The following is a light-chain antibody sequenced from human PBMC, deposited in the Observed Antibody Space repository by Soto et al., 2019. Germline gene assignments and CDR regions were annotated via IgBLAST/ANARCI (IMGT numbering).Light chain of an antibody. J-gene: IGKJ1*01. V-gene: IGKV3-15*01. CDR3: QQYSYSRT. CDR1: QSVNSN. CDR2: AAS. Sequence: EIVMTQSPATLSVSPGESATLSCRASQSVNSNVAWYQPRHGQAPSLLIHAASTRTTGAPARLSGSGSRTEFTLTISSQQSEDFAVYYCQQYSYSRTFGQGTKVDIK.